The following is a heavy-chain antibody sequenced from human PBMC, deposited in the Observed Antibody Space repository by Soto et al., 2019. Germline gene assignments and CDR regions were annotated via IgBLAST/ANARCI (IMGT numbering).Heavy chain of an antibody. V-gene: IGHV4-31*02. CDR2: IYHSGST. CDR3: ARESLSYYYYGLDV. J-gene: IGHJ6*02. Sequence: TVVEGSSSDVGGCRSLIRKQPGKGLEWIGYIYHSGSTYYNPSLMSRVAISVDTSKSQFSLKLSSVTAADTAVYYCARESLSYYYYGLDVWGQGTTVTVSS. CDR1: EGSSSDVGGC.